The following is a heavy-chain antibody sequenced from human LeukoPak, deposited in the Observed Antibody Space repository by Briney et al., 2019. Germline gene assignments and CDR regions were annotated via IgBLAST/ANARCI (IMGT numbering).Heavy chain of an antibody. V-gene: IGHV3-30*02. CDR3: ANSNYDFWSGPSGFDY. Sequence: PGGSLRLSCAASGFTFSSYGMHWVRQAPGKGLEWVAFIRYDGSNKYYADSVKGRFTISRDNSKNTLYLQMNSLRAEDTAVYYCANSNYDFWSGPSGFDYWGQGTLVTVSS. CDR1: GFTFSSYG. CDR2: IRYDGSNK. D-gene: IGHD3-3*01. J-gene: IGHJ4*02.